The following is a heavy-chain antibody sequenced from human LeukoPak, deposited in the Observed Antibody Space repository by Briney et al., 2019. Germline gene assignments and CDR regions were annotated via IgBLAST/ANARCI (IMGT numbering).Heavy chain of an antibody. CDR1: GFTVSGSY. V-gene: IGHV3-53*01. Sequence: PGRSLRLSCAASGFTVSGSYMSWIRQAPGKGLEWVSILYSVGTIYYADSVKGRFTISRDNSKNTLDLQMNSLRVEDAAVYYCARLVVDSHAFDVWGQGTMVTVSS. CDR2: LYSVGTI. CDR3: ARLVVDSHAFDV. D-gene: IGHD6-19*01. J-gene: IGHJ3*01.